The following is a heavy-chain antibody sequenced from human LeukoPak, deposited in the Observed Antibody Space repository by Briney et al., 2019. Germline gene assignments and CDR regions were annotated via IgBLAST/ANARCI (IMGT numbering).Heavy chain of an antibody. CDR3: AKDGYCSGGSCYFPDY. V-gene: IGHV3-23*01. Sequence: GGSLRLSCAASGFTFSSYAMSWVRQAPGKGLEWVSAISGSGGSTYYADSVKGRFTISRDNPKNTLYLQMNSLRAEDTAVYYCAKDGYCSGGSCYFPDYWGQGTLVTVSS. D-gene: IGHD2-15*01. CDR2: ISGSGGST. CDR1: GFTFSSYA. J-gene: IGHJ4*02.